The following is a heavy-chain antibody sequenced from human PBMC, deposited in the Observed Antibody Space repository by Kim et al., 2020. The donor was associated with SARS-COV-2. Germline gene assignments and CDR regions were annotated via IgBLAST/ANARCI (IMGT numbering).Heavy chain of an antibody. CDR2: INAGNGNT. V-gene: IGHV1-3*01. CDR1: GYTFTSYA. D-gene: IGHD6-6*01. Sequence: ASVKVSCKASGYTFTSYAMHWVRQAPGQRLEWMGWINAGNGNTKYSQKFQGRVTITRDTSASTAYMELSSLRTEDTAVYYCARDRAASSSPWAPPAYYYYYMDVWGKGTTVTVSS. CDR3: ARDRAASSSPWAPPAYYYYYMDV. J-gene: IGHJ6*03.